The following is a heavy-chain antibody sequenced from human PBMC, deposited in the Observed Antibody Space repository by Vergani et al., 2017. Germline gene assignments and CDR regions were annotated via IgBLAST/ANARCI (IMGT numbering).Heavy chain of an antibody. V-gene: IGHV3-11*01. CDR3: GRKQSPASLMDKPFDI. J-gene: IGHJ5*02. D-gene: IGHD1/OR15-1a*01. Sequence: QVQLVASGGGLVRPGGSLRLSCAASGFIFSDYYMTWIRQTPGKGLEWLAHISDGGETKMYAESLKGRFTVSRDNTKNLLILQMKTLKVDDTATYYCGRKQSPASLMDKPFDIWGQGTLVTVSS. CDR2: ISDGGETK. CDR1: GFIFSDYY.